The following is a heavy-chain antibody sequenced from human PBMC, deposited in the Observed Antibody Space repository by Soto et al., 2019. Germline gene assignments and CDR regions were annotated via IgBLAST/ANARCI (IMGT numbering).Heavy chain of an antibody. CDR3: AREKWELGHDAFDI. Sequence: GGSLRLSCAASGFTFSSYAMHWVRQAPGKGLEWVAVISYDGSNKYYADSVKGRFTISRDNSKNTLYLQMNSLRDEDTAVYYCAREKWELGHDAFDIWGQGTMVTVSS. CDR2: ISYDGSNK. D-gene: IGHD1-26*01. V-gene: IGHV3-30-3*01. CDR1: GFTFSSYA. J-gene: IGHJ3*02.